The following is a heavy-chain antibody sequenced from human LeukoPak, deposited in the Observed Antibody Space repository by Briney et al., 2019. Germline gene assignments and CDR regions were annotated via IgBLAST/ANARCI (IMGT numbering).Heavy chain of an antibody. V-gene: IGHV3-7*01. CDR3: AGNGDYIK. CDR1: GFTFSTYA. D-gene: IGHD4-17*01. Sequence: GGSLRLSCAASGFTFSTYAMSWVRQAPGKGLEWVANINQDGSEKYYVDSVKGRFSISRDNAKNSLYLQMNSLRAEDTAVYYCAGNGDYIKWGQGTLVTVSS. J-gene: IGHJ4*02. CDR2: INQDGSEK.